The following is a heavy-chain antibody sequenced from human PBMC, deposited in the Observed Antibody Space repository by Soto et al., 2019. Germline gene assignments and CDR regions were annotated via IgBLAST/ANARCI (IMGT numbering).Heavy chain of an antibody. V-gene: IGHV3-23*01. CDR1: GFTCSSYA. J-gene: IGHJ4*02. D-gene: IGHD3-10*01. CDR2: ISGSGGST. Sequence: HPGGSLRLSCAASGFTCSSYAMSWVRQAAGRGLEWVSAISGSGGSTYYADSVKGRFTISRDNSKNTVSLQMNSLRPEDTAVYYCAKDLGPDGSASYTSFWGQGTLVTVFS. CDR3: AKDLGPDGSASYTSF.